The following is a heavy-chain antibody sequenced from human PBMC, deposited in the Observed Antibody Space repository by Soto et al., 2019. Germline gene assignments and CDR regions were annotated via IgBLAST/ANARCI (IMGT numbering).Heavy chain of an antibody. CDR1: GYTFTGYH. CDR2: INPNSGGT. Sequence: ASVKVSCKASGYTFTGYHMHWVRQAPGQGLEWMGWINPNSGGTNYAQKFQGRVTMTRDTSISTAYMELSRLRSDDTAVYYCARAKVQLVGDYYYYYGMDVWGQGTTVTVSS. D-gene: IGHD6-6*01. CDR3: ARAKVQLVGDYYYYYGMDV. V-gene: IGHV1-2*02. J-gene: IGHJ6*02.